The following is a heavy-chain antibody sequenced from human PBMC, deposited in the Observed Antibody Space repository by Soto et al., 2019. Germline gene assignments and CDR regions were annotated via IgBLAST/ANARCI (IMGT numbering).Heavy chain of an antibody. CDR3: ATGRITMIVVVDYFDY. CDR2: IIPIFGTA. J-gene: IGHJ4*02. Sequence: SVKVSCKASGGTFSSYAISWVRQAPGQGLEWMGGIIPIFGTANYAQKFQGRVTITADESTSTAYMELSSLRSEDTAVYYCATGRITMIVVVDYFDYWGQGTLVTVSS. D-gene: IGHD3-22*01. V-gene: IGHV1-69*13. CDR1: GGTFSSYA.